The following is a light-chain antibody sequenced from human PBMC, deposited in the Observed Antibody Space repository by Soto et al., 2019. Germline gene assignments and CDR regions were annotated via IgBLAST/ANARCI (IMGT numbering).Light chain of an antibody. J-gene: IGKJ4*01. CDR2: AAS. CDR1: QSGLYSSNIKNY. V-gene: IGKV4-1*01. CDR3: QQANSFPRT. Sequence: DIVMTQSPDSLAVSLGERATINCKSSQSGLYSSNIKNYLSWYQQKPGDAPKLLIYAASTLQSGVPSRFSGSGSGTDFTLTIRSLQPEDFATYYCQQANSFPRTFGGGTKVEIK.